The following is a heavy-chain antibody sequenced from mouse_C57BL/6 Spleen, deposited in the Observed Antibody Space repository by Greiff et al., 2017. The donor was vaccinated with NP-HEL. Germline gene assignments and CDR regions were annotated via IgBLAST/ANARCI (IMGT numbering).Heavy chain of an antibody. CDR2: IWGDGST. D-gene: IGHD1-1*01. Sequence: VMLVESGPGLVAPSQSLSITCTVSGFSLTSYGVSWVRQPPGKGLEWLGVIWGDGSTNYHSALISRLSISKDNSKSQVFLKRNSLQTDDTSTYYCAKMKGSDYYGSSYIAYWGQGTLVTVSA. V-gene: IGHV2-3*01. CDR3: AKMKGSDYYGSSYIAY. CDR1: GFSLTSYG. J-gene: IGHJ3*01.